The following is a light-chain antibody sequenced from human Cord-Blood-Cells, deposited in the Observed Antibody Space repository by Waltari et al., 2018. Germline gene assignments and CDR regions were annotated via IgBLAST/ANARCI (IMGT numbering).Light chain of an antibody. CDR3: QQSRT. CDR1: QSISGY. Sequence: DIQMTQSPSSLSASVGDRVTITCRASQSISGYLNWYQQKPGKVPKLLIYTASNLQSGVPSRFSGSGSGRDFTLTISNLQPEDSATYYCQQSRTFGQGTKVEIK. J-gene: IGKJ1*01. CDR2: TAS. V-gene: IGKV1-39*01.